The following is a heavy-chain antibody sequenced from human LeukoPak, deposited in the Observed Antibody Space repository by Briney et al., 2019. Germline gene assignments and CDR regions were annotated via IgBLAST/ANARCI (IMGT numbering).Heavy chain of an antibody. D-gene: IGHD6-19*01. CDR3: AKVQGSSGWDVIDY. Sequence: SETLSLTCTVSGGSISSYYWSWIRQPPGKGLEWIGYIYYSGSTNYNPSLKSRVTISVDTSKNQFSLKLSSVTAADTAVYYCAKVQGSSGWDVIDYWGQGTLVTVSS. J-gene: IGHJ4*02. CDR2: IYYSGST. V-gene: IGHV4-59*01. CDR1: GGSISSYY.